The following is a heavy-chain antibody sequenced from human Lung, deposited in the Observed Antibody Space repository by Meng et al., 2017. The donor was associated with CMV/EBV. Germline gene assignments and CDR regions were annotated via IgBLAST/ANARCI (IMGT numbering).Heavy chain of an antibody. CDR3: LRRSGGSV. CDR2: IPHRGSS. V-gene: IGHV4-4*02. CDR1: GDSITNHNW. Sequence: QVEVGEAGPALVKPSATLSLTCAVSGDSITNHNWWAWVRQPPGKGLEWIGEIPHRGSSAYNPSLKSRVSMSIDKSKNQFSLKLTSVTAADTAVYHCLRRSGGSVWGQGTLVTVSS. J-gene: IGHJ1*01. D-gene: IGHD3-10*01.